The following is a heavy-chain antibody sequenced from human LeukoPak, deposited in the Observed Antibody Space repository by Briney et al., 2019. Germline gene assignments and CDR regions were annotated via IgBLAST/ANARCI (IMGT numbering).Heavy chain of an antibody. Sequence: GASVKVSCXASGYTFTSYYMHWVRQAPGQGLEWMGIINPSGGSTSYAQKFQGRVTMTRDTSTSTVYMELSSLRSEDTAVYYCARGSPNWVGATSHFDYWGQGTLVTVSS. D-gene: IGHD1-26*01. CDR2: INPSGGST. V-gene: IGHV1-46*01. CDR3: ARGSPNWVGATSHFDY. CDR1: GYTFTSYY. J-gene: IGHJ4*02.